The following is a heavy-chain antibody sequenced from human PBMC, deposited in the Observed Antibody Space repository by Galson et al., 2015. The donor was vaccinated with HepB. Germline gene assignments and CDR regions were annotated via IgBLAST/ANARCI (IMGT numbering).Heavy chain of an antibody. CDR3: ARDVSDYYDSSGYLGAIAY. D-gene: IGHD3-22*01. CDR1: GYTFTSYY. Sequence: SVKVSCKASGYTFTSYYMHWVRQAPGQGLEWMGIINPSGGSTSYAQKFQGRVTMTRDTSTSTVYMELSSLRSEDTAVYYCARDVSDYYDSSGYLGAIAYWGQGTLVTVSS. V-gene: IGHV1-46*01. CDR2: INPSGGST. J-gene: IGHJ4*02.